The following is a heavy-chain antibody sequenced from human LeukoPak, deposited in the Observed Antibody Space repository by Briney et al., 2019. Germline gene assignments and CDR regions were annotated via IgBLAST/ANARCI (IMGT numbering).Heavy chain of an antibody. CDR3: ARETRGTTVTTVYYYYYMDV. D-gene: IGHD4-17*01. Sequence: ASMKVSCKASGYTFTGYYMHWVRQAPGQGLEWMGWINPNSGGTNYAQKFQGRVTMTRDTSISTAYMELSRLRSDDTAVYYCARETRGTTVTTVYYYYYMDVWGKGTTVTVSS. V-gene: IGHV1-2*02. J-gene: IGHJ6*03. CDR2: INPNSGGT. CDR1: GYTFTGYY.